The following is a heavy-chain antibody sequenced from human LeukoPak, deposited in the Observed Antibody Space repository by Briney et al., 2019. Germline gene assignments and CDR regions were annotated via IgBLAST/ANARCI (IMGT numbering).Heavy chain of an antibody. Sequence: PGGSLRLSCAASGFTFSSYNMNWVRQAPGKGLEWVSSITSGSSYIYYADSVKGRFTISRDNAKNSLYLQMNSLRAEDTAVYYCARGIISGSYGDYWGQGTLVTVSS. CDR3: ARGIISGSYGDY. CDR2: ITSGSSYI. D-gene: IGHD1-26*01. CDR1: GFTFSSYN. J-gene: IGHJ4*02. V-gene: IGHV3-21*01.